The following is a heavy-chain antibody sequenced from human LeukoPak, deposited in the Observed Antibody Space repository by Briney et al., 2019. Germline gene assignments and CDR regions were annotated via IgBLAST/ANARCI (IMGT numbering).Heavy chain of an antibody. CDR3: ATVSGYDYRYYFDY. V-gene: IGHV4-4*02. CDR1: GGSISSSNW. CDR2: IYHSGST. Sequence: SGTLSLTCAVSGGSISSSNWWSWVRQPPGKGLEWIGEIYHSGSTNYNPSLKSRVTISVDKSKNQFSLKLSSVTAADTAVYYCATVSGYDYRYYFDYWGQGTLVTVSS. J-gene: IGHJ4*02. D-gene: IGHD5-12*01.